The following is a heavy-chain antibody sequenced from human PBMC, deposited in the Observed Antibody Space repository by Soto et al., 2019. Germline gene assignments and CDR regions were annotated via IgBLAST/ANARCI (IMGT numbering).Heavy chain of an antibody. CDR3: ARADCGSTTCALGFDP. Sequence: ASVKVSCKASGYKFTSYTMHWVRQAPGQRLEWMGWINIAKGNTEYSQRFQGRVSITRDTSATTTYMELTSLTSEDTAMYYCARADCGSTTCALGFDPWGQGTQVTSPQ. J-gene: IGHJ5*01. D-gene: IGHD2-2*01. CDR1: GYKFTSYT. CDR2: INIAKGNT. V-gene: IGHV1-3*04.